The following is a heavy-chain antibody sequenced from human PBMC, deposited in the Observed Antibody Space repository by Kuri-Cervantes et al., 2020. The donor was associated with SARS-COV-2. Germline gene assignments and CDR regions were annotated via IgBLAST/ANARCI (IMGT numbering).Heavy chain of an antibody. D-gene: IGHD6-19*01. CDR1: GGTFSSYA. J-gene: IGHJ4*02. CDR2: IIPIFGTA. Sequence: SVKVSCKASGGTFSSYAISWVRQAPGQGLEWMGGIIPIFGTANYAQKFQGRVTITADESTSIAYMELSSLRSEDTAVYYCAREGLAVAGTVDYWGQGTLVTVSS. CDR3: AREGLAVAGTVDY. V-gene: IGHV1-69*13.